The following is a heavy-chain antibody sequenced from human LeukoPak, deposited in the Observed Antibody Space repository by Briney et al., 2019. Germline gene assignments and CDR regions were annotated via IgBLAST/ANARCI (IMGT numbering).Heavy chain of an antibody. CDR2: ISSSSSII. CDR3: AKGAVASLIFKPYYFDY. D-gene: IGHD6-19*01. Sequence: GGSLRLSCAASGFTFSSYSMKWVRQAPGKGLEWVSYISSSSSIIYYADSVKGRFTVSRDNAKNSLYLQMNSLRAEGTAIYYCAKGAVASLIFKPYYFDYWGQGTLVTVSS. V-gene: IGHV3-48*01. CDR1: GFTFSSYS. J-gene: IGHJ4*02.